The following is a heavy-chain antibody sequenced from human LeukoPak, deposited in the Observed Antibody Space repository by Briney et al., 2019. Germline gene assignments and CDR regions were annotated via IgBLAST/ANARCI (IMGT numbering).Heavy chain of an antibody. V-gene: IGHV3-23*01. D-gene: IGHD1-1*01. CDR3: ARYAVQLERPGDY. Sequence: GGSLRLSCAASGFTFSSYAMSWVRQAPGKGLEWVSAISGSGGSTYYADSVKGRFTISRDNSKNTLYLQMNSLKVEDTAVYYCARYAVQLERPGDYWGQGTLVSVSS. CDR2: ISGSGGST. J-gene: IGHJ4*02. CDR1: GFTFSSYA.